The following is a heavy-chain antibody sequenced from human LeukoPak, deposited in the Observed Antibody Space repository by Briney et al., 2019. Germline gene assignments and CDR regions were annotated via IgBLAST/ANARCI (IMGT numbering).Heavy chain of an antibody. CDR3: ATRYPYYYGSSGYYPPGDY. Sequence: GASVKVSCKASGGTFSSYAISWVRQAPGQGLEWMGGIIPIFGTANYAQKFQGRVTITADESTSTAYMELSSLRSEDTAVYYCATRYPYYYGSSGYYPPGDYWGQGTLVTVSS. CDR2: IIPIFGTA. V-gene: IGHV1-69*13. J-gene: IGHJ4*02. D-gene: IGHD3-22*01. CDR1: GGTFSSYA.